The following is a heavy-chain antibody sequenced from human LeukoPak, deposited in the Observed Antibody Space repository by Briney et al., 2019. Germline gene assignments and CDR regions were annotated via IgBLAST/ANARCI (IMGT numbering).Heavy chain of an antibody. CDR2: YEPEDGET. CDR1: GYTLSVLP. CDR3: ATRTVPTAIHSAFDI. J-gene: IGHJ3*02. Sequence: GASVKVSCKSSGYTLSVLPIHWVRQAPGKGLECRGGYEPEDGETFYTQELPGRVTMTEDISTDTAYMELSSLRSDDTAMYYCATRTVPTAIHSAFDIWGQGTMVTVSS. V-gene: IGHV1-24*01. D-gene: IGHD2-2*02.